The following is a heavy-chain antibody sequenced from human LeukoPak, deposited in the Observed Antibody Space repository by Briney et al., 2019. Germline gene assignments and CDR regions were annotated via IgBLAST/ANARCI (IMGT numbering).Heavy chain of an antibody. Sequence: GGSLRLSCAASGFTFSSYGMHWVRQAQGKGREWVAVISYDGSNKYYADSVKGRFTISRDNSKNTLYLQMNSLRAEDTAVYYCAKSERGSGDAFDIWGQGTMVTVSS. CDR3: AKSERGSGDAFDI. V-gene: IGHV3-30*18. CDR2: ISYDGSNK. D-gene: IGHD3-10*01. CDR1: GFTFSSYG. J-gene: IGHJ3*02.